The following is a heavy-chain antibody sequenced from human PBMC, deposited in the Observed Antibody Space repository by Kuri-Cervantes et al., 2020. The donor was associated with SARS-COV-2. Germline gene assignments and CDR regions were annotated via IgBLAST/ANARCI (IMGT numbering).Heavy chain of an antibody. J-gene: IGHJ6*03. CDR2: ISYDGSNK. CDR1: GFTFGNYG. CDR3: ARGFRAATAEIYYYYYYMDV. V-gene: IGHV3-30*03. Sequence: GESLKISCAASGFTFGNYGMHWVRQAPGKGLEWVAVISYDGSNKYYADSVRGRFTISRDNSKNTLYLQMNSLRAEDTAVYYCARGFRAATAEIYYYYYYMDVWGKGTTVTVSS. D-gene: IGHD2-15*01.